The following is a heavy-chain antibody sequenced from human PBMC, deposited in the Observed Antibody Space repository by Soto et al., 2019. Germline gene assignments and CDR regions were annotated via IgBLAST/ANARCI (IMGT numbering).Heavy chain of an antibody. V-gene: IGHV1-3*05. CDR2: INAGNGNT. Sequence: QVQLVQSGAEEKKPGASVKVSCKASGYTFTSYAMHWVRQAPGQRLEWMGWINAGNGNTKYSQKFQGRVTITRDTSASTAYMELSSLRSEDTAVYCWARGIAPYYFDYWGQGTLVTVSS. CDR3: ARGIAPYYFDY. CDR1: GYTFTSYA. J-gene: IGHJ4*02. D-gene: IGHD6-13*01.